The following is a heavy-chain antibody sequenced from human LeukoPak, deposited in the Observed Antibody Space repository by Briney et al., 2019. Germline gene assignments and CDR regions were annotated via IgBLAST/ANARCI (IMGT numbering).Heavy chain of an antibody. D-gene: IGHD2-8*01. Sequence: GGSLRLSCAASGFTFSSYAMHWVRQAPGKGLEWVAVISYDGSNKYYADSVKGRFTISRDNSKNKLYLQMNSLRAEDTAVYFCARGPERTGVGTRYYYDMDVWGQGTTVTVSS. CDR3: ARGPERTGVGTRYYYDMDV. CDR1: GFTFSSYA. CDR2: ISYDGSNK. J-gene: IGHJ6*02. V-gene: IGHV3-30-3*01.